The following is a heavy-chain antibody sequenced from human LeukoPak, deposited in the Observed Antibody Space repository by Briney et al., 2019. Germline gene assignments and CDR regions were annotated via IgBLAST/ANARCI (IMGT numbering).Heavy chain of an antibody. J-gene: IGHJ3*02. Sequence: GGSLRLSCAASGFTFSSYSMNWVRQAPRKGLEWGSSISSSSSYIYYADSVKGRFTMSTDNAKNSLYLQMNSLRAEDTAVYYCARHGDAFVIWGQGTMVTVSS. V-gene: IGHV3-21*01. D-gene: IGHD3-10*01. CDR3: ARHGDAFVI. CDR2: ISSSSSYI. CDR1: GFTFSSYS.